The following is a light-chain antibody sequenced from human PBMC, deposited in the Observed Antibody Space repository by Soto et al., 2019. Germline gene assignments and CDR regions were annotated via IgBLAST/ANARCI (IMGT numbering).Light chain of an antibody. J-gene: IGKJ1*01. CDR1: QSVSSSF. CDR3: QQYGGSPWT. Sequence: EIVLTQSPGTLPLSPGKRATLSCRVNQSVSSSFVAWFQQKAGQAPRILIYGTASKSTGIPARLSGSGSGANFTLTINRLEPADVAMYYYQQYGGSPWTFGQGTNLDIK. CDR2: GTA. V-gene: IGKV3-20*01.